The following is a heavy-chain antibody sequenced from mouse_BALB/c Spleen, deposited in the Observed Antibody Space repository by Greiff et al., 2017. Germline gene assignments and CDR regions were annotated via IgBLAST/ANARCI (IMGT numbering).Heavy chain of an antibody. Sequence: QVQLQQSGAELARPGASVKMSCKASGYTFTSYTMNWVKQRPGQGLEWIGYINPSSGYANYNQKFKDKATLTADKASSTAYMQLSSLTSEDSAVYYCAREITTVVALDYWGQGTTLTVSS. V-gene: IGHV1-4*01. D-gene: IGHD1-1*01. CDR2: INPSSGYA. J-gene: IGHJ2*01. CDR3: AREITTVVALDY. CDR1: GYTFTSYT.